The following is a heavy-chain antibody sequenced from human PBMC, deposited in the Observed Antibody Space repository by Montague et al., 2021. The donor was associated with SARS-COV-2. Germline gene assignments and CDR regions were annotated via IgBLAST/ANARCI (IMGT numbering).Heavy chain of an antibody. CDR3: VRYSGWFYFDF. CDR2: TYYRSKRYS. Sequence: CAISGDSVSSNSFAWSWIRQSPSRGLEWLGRTYYRSKRYSDYAPXLRGRLTVNPDTSKNEFSLELNYVTPEDTAVYYCVRYSGWFYFDFWGQGTLVTVSS. J-gene: IGHJ4*02. V-gene: IGHV6-1*01. CDR1: GDSVSSNSFA. D-gene: IGHD6-19*01.